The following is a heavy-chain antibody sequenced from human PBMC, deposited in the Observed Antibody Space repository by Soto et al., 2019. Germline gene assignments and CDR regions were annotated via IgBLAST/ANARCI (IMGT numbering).Heavy chain of an antibody. D-gene: IGHD3-10*01. J-gene: IGHJ4*02. V-gene: IGHV4-39*01. CDR3: ARPGSLDGNYFDY. Sequence: SETLSLTCTVSGGSISSSSYYWGWIRQPPGKGLEWIGSIYYSGSTYYNPSLKSRVTISVDTSKNQFSLKLSSVTAADTAVYYCARPGSLDGNYFDYWGQGTLVTSPQ. CDR1: GGSISSSSYY. CDR2: IYYSGST.